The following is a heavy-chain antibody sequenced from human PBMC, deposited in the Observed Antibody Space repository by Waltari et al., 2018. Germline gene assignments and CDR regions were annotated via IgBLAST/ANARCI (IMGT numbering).Heavy chain of an antibody. D-gene: IGHD5-12*01. CDR2: LDSNSGFK. CDR1: EFTFSGYT. CDR3: ARGGPYSGCDWYYFDL. V-gene: IGHV3-21*02. J-gene: IGHJ4*02. Sequence: EVQLVESGGGLVKPGGSLRLSCVGSEFTFSGYTMNWVRQSPGKGLEGVSYLDSNSGFKSYADSVKGRFTISRDNAKNSLYLQINSLRVEDSAVYYCARGGPYSGCDWYYFDLWGQGTLVTVSS.